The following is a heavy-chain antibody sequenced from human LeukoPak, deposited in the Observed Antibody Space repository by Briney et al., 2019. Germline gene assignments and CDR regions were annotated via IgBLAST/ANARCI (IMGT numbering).Heavy chain of an antibody. CDR3: ASSSGGSGSYRVY. CDR2: ISSSSSYI. CDR1: GFTISSYS. V-gene: IGHV3-21*01. J-gene: IGHJ4*02. Sequence: GGSLRLSCAASGFTISSYSMTRVRQAPGKGLEWVSSISSSSSYIYYADSVKGRFTISRDNAKNSLYLQMNSLRAEDTAVYYCASSSGGSGSYRVYWGQGTLVTVSS. D-gene: IGHD3-10*01.